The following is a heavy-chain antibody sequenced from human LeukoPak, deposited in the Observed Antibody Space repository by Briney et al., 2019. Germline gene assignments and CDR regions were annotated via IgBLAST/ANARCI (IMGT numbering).Heavy chain of an antibody. CDR1: GYTFTDYY. CDR2: INPNSGGT. Sequence: ASVKVSCQASGYTFTDYYMHWVRQAPGQGLEWMGWINPNSGGTYYAQKFQGRVTMTWDRSTTSTYMELSSLRSDDTAMYFCARDRRRITMVVDIWGQGTMVTASS. CDR3: ARDRRRITMVVDI. V-gene: IGHV1-2*02. D-gene: IGHD3-22*01. J-gene: IGHJ3*02.